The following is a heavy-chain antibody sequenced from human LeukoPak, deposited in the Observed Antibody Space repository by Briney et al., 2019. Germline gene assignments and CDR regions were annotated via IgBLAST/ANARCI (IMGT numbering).Heavy chain of an antibody. D-gene: IGHD2-2*01. Sequence: SQTLSLTCTVSGDSINSGGYSWSWIRQPLGKGLVFIGYIYSPEATYYNPSLRSRVTISIDTSTNQFSLKLSSVTAADPAVYYCARVSSSYQLLRDYWFDPWGQGTLVTVSS. V-gene: IGHV4-30-4*07. J-gene: IGHJ5*02. CDR2: IYSPEAT. CDR1: GDSINSGGYS. CDR3: ARVSSSYQLLRDYWFDP.